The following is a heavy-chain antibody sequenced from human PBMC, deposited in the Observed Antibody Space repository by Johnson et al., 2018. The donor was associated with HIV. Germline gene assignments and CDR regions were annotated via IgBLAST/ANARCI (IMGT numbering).Heavy chain of an antibody. V-gene: IGHV3-30*03. CDR3: ARDTDIVVVPARGDAFDI. J-gene: IGHJ3*02. Sequence: QVQLVESGGGLVQPGGSLRLSCAASGFSFSTYWMHWVRQAPGKGLEWVAVISYDGSNKYYADSVKGRFTISRDNSKNTLYLQMNSLRAEDTAVYYCARDTDIVVVPARGDAFDIWGQGTMVTVS. CDR2: ISYDGSNK. CDR1: GFSFSTYW. D-gene: IGHD2-2*01.